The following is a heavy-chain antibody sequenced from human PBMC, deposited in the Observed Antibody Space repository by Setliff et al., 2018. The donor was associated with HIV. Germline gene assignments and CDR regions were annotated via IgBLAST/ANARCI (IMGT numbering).Heavy chain of an antibody. CDR1: GGSFTHYY. J-gene: IGHJ4*02. V-gene: IGHV4-34*01. CDR3: ARKVGGDFDH. CDR2: IDHSGST. D-gene: IGHD4-17*01. Sequence: PSETLSLTCAVYGGSFTHYYWTWIRQPPGKGLECIGEIDHSGSTNYNPSLKSRVTISVDTSKNQFSLKLNSMTAADTAVYFCARKVGGDFDHWGQGTLVTVSS.